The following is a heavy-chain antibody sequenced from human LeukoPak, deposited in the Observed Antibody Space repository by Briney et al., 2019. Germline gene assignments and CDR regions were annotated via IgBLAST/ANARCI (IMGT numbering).Heavy chain of an antibody. V-gene: IGHV4-34*01. CDR1: GGSFSGYY. Sequence: SETLSLTCAVYGGSFSGYYWSWIRQPPGKGLEWIGEINHSGSTNYNPSLKSRVTISVDTSKNQFSLKLSSVTAADTAMYHCARGRWISGSYYNFDYWGQGTLVTVSS. J-gene: IGHJ4*02. CDR3: ARGRWISGSYYNFDY. D-gene: IGHD1-26*01. CDR2: INHSGST.